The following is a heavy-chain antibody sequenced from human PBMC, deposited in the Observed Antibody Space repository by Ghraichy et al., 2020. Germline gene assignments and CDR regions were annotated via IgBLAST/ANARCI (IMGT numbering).Heavy chain of an antibody. Sequence: GGSLRLSCAASGFTFSSYAMSWVRQAPGKGLEWVSAISGSGGSTYYADSVKGRFTISRDNSKNTLYLQMNSLRAEDTAVYYFAKGGSGYYYYNGMDVWGQGTTVTVSS. CDR3: AKGGSGYYYYNGMDV. CDR1: GFTFSSYA. CDR2: ISGSGGST. J-gene: IGHJ6*02. V-gene: IGHV3-23*01. D-gene: IGHD2-15*01.